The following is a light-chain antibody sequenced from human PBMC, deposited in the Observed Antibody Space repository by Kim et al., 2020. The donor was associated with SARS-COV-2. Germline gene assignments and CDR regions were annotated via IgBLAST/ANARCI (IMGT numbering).Light chain of an antibody. V-gene: IGKV3-15*01. J-gene: IGKJ4*01. Sequence: EIVLPQSPATLSVSPGERATLSCRASQSVSSNLAWYQQKPGQAPRLLIYGAFTRATGIPGRFSGSGSGTEFTLTISSLQSEDFAVYYCQQYSHWPLTFGGGTKVDIK. CDR2: GAF. CDR1: QSVSSN. CDR3: QQYSHWPLT.